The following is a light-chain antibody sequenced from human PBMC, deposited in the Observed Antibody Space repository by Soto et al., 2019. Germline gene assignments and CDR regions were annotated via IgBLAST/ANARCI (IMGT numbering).Light chain of an antibody. J-gene: IGKJ1*01. Sequence: EIVMTQSPATLSLSPGERAALSCRASQSVTTNLAWYRQNPGQAPRLLIYGASTRATDISARFSGSGSGTEFTLTISSLQSEDFAIYYCQQYNKWPQTFGQGTKVEIK. CDR2: GAS. CDR1: QSVTTN. V-gene: IGKV3-15*01. CDR3: QQYNKWPQT.